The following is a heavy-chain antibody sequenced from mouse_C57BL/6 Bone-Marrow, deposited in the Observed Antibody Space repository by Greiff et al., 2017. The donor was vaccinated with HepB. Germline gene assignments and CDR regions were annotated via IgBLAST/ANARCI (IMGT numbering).Heavy chain of an antibody. CDR1: GYTFTSYW. CDR3: ARSGTGTRYFDV. J-gene: IGHJ1*03. CDR2: IHPNSGST. Sequence: QVQLQQPGAELVKPGASVKLSCKASGYTFTSYWMHWVKQRPGQGLEWIGMIHPNSGSTNYNEKFKSKATLTVDKSSSTAYMQLSSLTSEDSAVYYCARSGTGTRYFDVWGTGTTVTVSS. V-gene: IGHV1-64*01. D-gene: IGHD4-1*01.